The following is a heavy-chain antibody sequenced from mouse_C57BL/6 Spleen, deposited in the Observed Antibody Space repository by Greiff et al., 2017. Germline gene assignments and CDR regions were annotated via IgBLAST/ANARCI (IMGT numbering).Heavy chain of an antibody. CDR2: IWSGGST. V-gene: IGHV2-2*01. Sequence: VQLQQSGPGLVQPSQSLSITCTVSGFSLTSYGVHWVRQSPGKGLEWLGVIWSGGSTDYNAAFISRLSISKDNSKSQVFFKMNSLQADDTAIYYCASDITTVVESLAYWGQGTLVTVSA. CDR3: ASDITTVVESLAY. J-gene: IGHJ3*01. CDR1: GFSLTSYG. D-gene: IGHD1-1*01.